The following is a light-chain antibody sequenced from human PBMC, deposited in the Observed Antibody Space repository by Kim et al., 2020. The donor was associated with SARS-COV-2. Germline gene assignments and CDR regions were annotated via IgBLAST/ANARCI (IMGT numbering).Light chain of an antibody. Sequence: ASVGDRVTITCRASQNINTLVAWYKQRPGKAPELLIYQASRLHTGVSSRFSGSGSGTEFTLTISSLQPDDFATYYCQQYNTYLLSFGGGTKVDIK. CDR1: QNINTL. CDR3: QQYNTYLLS. J-gene: IGKJ4*01. CDR2: QAS. V-gene: IGKV1-5*03.